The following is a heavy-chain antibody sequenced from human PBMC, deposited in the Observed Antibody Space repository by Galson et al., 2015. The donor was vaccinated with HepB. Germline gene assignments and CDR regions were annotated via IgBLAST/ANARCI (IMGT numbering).Heavy chain of an antibody. V-gene: IGHV4-59*01. D-gene: IGHD1-26*01. CDR3: ARGGYSLDF. J-gene: IGHJ4*02. Sequence: ETLSLTCTVSGDSISTYYWSWIRQTPGKRPEWIGYIYYTGTTNYNPSLESRVTISVDTSRNIFALRLTSVTATDTAVYYCARGGYSLDFWSRGTLVTVSS. CDR1: GDSISTYY. CDR2: IYYTGTT.